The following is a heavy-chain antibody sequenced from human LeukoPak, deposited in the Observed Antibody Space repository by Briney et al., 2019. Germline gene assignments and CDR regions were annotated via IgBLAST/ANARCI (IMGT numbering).Heavy chain of an antibody. CDR3: ASEYGGHDAFDI. D-gene: IGHD4-23*01. CDR2: IYYSGST. CDR1: GGSISSSSYY. J-gene: IGHJ3*02. Sequence: SETLSLTCTVSGGSISSSSYYWGWIRQPPGKGLGWIGSIYYSGSTYYNPSLKSRATISVDTSKNQFSLKLSSVTAADTAVYYCASEYGGHDAFDIWGQGTMVTVSS. V-gene: IGHV4-39*01.